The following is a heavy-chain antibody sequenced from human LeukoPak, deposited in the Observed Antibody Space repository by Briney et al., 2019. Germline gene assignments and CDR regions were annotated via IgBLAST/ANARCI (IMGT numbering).Heavy chain of an antibody. V-gene: IGHV3-21*01. CDR1: GFTFSSYS. D-gene: IGHD2-21*01. CDR3: ARGEITEGGEGNYMDV. Sequence: GGSLRLSCAASGFTFSSYSMNWVRQAPGKGLEWVSSISSSSSYIYYADSVKGRFTISRDNAKNSLYLQMNSLRAEDTAVYYCARGEITEGGEGNYMDVWGKGTTVTVS. CDR2: ISSSSSYI. J-gene: IGHJ6*03.